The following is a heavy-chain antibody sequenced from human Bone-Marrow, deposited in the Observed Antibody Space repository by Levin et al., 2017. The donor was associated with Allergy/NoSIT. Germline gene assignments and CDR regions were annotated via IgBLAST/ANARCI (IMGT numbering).Heavy chain of an antibody. CDR1: GDSISTSSYF. CDR2: IYNSGRS. D-gene: IGHD3-10*01. V-gene: IGHV4-31*03. CDR3: ASLKSFGSGTHYNDRFEY. J-gene: IGHJ4*02. Sequence: KSSETLSLTCTVSGDSISTSSYFWTWIRQHPGTGLEWIGYIYNSGRSYYNLSLKSRVTISVDTSKNQFSLKLSSVTAADTAVYSCASLKSFGSGTHYNDRFEYWGQGTLVTVSS.